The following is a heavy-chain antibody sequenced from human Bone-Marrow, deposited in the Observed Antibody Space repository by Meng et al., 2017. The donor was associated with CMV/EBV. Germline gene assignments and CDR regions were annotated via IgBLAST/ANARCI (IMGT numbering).Heavy chain of an antibody. Sequence: GGSLRLSCAASGFTFSSYEMNWVRQAPGKGLEWVSYISSSGSTIYYADSVKGRFTISRDNAKNSLYLQMNSLRAEDTAVYYCARGGKGGHHVLRFLEWLRNPDYWGQGKLVNVSS. V-gene: IGHV3-48*03. D-gene: IGHD3-3*01. CDR2: ISSSGSTI. CDR3: ARGGKGGHHVLRFLEWLRNPDY. CDR1: GFTFSSYE. J-gene: IGHJ4*02.